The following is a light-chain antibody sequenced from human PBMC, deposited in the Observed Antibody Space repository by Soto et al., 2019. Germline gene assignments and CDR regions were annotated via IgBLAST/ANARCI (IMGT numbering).Light chain of an antibody. J-gene: IGLJ3*02. CDR2: YDS. V-gene: IGLV3-21*04. CDR3: QVWDSSSDHPGV. CDR1: NIGSKS. Sequence: SYELTQPPSVSVAPGKTARITCGGNNIGSKSVHWYQQKPGQAPVLVIYYDSDRPSGIPERFSGSNSGNTATLTISRVEAGEEADYYCQVWDSSSDHPGVFGGGTKLPVL.